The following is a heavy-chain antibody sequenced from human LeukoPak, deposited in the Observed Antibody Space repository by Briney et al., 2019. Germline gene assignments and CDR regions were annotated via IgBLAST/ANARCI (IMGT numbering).Heavy chain of an antibody. D-gene: IGHD3-3*02. CDR3: AREERISGWLHYYHYMDV. J-gene: IGHJ6*03. CDR2: IYYSGST. CDR1: GGSISSGGYY. V-gene: IGHV4-31*03. Sequence: SETLSLTCTVSGGSISSGGYYWSWIRQHPGKGLEWIGYIYYSGSTYYNPSLKSRVTISVDTSKNQFSLKLSSVTAADTAVYYCAREERISGWLHYYHYMDVWGKGTTVTVSS.